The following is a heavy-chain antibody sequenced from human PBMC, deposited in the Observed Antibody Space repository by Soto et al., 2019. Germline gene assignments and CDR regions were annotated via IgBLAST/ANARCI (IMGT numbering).Heavy chain of an antibody. Sequence: PGGSLRLSCAASGFTCSSYGMHWFRQAPGKGLEWVAVISYDGSNKYYADSVKGRFTISRDNSKNTLYLQMNSLRAEDTAVYYCAKGTVAGNYPYFDYWGQGTLVTVSS. D-gene: IGHD6-19*01. CDR3: AKGTVAGNYPYFDY. CDR2: ISYDGSNK. CDR1: GFTCSSYG. J-gene: IGHJ4*02. V-gene: IGHV3-30*18.